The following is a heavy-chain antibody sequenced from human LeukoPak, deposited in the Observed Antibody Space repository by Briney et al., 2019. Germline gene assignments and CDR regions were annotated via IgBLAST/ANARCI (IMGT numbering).Heavy chain of an antibody. CDR2: INRSGST. Sequence: SETLSLTCAVYGGSFTGYYFSWIRQPPGKGLEWIGEINRSGSTNYNPSLKSRVTISVDTSKNQFSLKLSSVTAADTAVYYCAREKSRGWGRSLYFDYWGQGTLVTVSS. J-gene: IGHJ4*02. D-gene: IGHD6-19*01. V-gene: IGHV4-34*01. CDR1: GGSFTGYY. CDR3: AREKSRGWGRSLYFDY.